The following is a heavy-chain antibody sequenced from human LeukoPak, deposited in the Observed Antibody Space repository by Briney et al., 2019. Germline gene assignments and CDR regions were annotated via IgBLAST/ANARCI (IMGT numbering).Heavy chain of an antibody. D-gene: IGHD3-10*01. J-gene: IGHJ4*02. CDR2: IKPDGSEK. Sequence: GGSLRLSCAASGFAFSSYWMSWVRQSPGRGLEWVANIKPDGSEKYYVDSVKGRFTISRDNARNALFLEMNSLRAEDTAVYYCARERMYSGSGSTFPYYDYWGQGTLVIVSS. V-gene: IGHV3-7*01. CDR3: ARERMYSGSGSTFPYYDY. CDR1: GFAFSSYW.